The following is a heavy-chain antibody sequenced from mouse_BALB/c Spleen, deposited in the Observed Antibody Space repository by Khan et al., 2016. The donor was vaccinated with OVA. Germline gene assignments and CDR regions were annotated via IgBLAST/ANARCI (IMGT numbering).Heavy chain of an antibody. D-gene: IGHD4-1*01. V-gene: IGHV5-6*01. J-gene: IGHJ3*01. CDR1: GFTFSSYS. Sequence: EVELVESGGDLVKPGGSLKLSCAASGFTFSSYSMSWVRQTPDKRLEWVATISSGADYTYYPDSVKGRFTISRDNAKHTLYLQMSSLKSEDTAMYYCASHLTGSFAYWGQGTLVTVSA. CDR2: ISSGADYT. CDR3: ASHLTGSFAY.